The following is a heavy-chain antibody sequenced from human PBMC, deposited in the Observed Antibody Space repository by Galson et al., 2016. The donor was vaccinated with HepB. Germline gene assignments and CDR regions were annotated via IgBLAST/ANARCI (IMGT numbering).Heavy chain of an antibody. Sequence: CAASGFSFSSYDMHWVRQATGKGLEWVSAFGADGGTYYSDSVKGRFTISRENAKNSLYLQMNTLRAEDTAVYYCTRIYYDISGGYYTGLDVWGQGTTVTVSS. D-gene: IGHD3-22*01. V-gene: IGHV3-13*01. CDR2: FGADGGT. CDR3: TRIYYDISGGYYTGLDV. CDR1: GFSFSSYD. J-gene: IGHJ6*02.